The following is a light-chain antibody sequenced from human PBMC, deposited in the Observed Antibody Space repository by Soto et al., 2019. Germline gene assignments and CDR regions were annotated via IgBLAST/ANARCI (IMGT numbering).Light chain of an antibody. Sequence: GDRVTITCRASQSIGGWLAWYQQKPGKAPRLLIYDASSLESGAPSRFSGSGSGTEFTLTISSLQPDDFATYYCQHFNSYPWTFGQGTKV. CDR3: QHFNSYPWT. V-gene: IGKV1-5*01. CDR1: QSIGGW. J-gene: IGKJ1*01. CDR2: DAS.